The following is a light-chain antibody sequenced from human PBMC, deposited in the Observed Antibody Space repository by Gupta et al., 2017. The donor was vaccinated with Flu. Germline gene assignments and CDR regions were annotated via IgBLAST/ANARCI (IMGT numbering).Light chain of an antibody. J-gene: IGLJ2*01. CDR2: STS. Sequence: QPVVTQEPSLTVSSGGTVTLTCASSTGAVTSGYYPNWFQQKPGQAPRALIYSTSNKHPWTPARFSGSLLGGKAALTLSGVEPEDEAEYYCLLYYGGAQLVFGGGTKLTVL. CDR3: LLYYGGAQLV. CDR1: TGAVTSGYY. V-gene: IGLV7-43*01.